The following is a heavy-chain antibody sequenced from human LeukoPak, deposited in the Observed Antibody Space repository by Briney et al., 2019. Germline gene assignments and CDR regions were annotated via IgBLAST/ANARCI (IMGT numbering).Heavy chain of an antibody. CDR1: GFIFSSYA. J-gene: IGHJ4*02. Sequence: GGSLRLSCAASGFIFSSYAMNWVRQAPGKGLEWVSTISGGDTSTFYADSVKGRFTISRDNSKNTLYLQMNNLRAEDTAVYYCAKDLNGGNTHSDYWGQGTPATVSS. D-gene: IGHD4-23*01. V-gene: IGHV3-23*01. CDR3: AKDLNGGNTHSDY. CDR2: ISGGDTST.